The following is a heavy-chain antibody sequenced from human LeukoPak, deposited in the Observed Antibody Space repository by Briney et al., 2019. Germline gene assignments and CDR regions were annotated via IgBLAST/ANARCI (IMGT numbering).Heavy chain of an antibody. J-gene: IGHJ4*02. CDR1: GYTFTAYY. CDR2: INPNTGGT. D-gene: IGHD1-1*01. V-gene: IGHV1-2*02. CDR3: ARDDNFQFDY. Sequence: ASVKVFCKASGYTFTAYYMHWVRQAPGQGLEWMGWINPNTGGTNYAPKFQGRVTMTRDTSISTAYMVLSSLTFDDTAVYYCARDDNFQFDYWGQGTLATVSS.